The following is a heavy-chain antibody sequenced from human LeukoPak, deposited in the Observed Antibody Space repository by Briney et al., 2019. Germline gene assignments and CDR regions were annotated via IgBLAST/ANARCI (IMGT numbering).Heavy chain of an antibody. CDR3: ARCSWRGDSSGYYFQH. CDR1: GFTFSSYS. J-gene: IGHJ1*01. V-gene: IGHV3-21*01. Sequence: PGGSLRLSCAASGFTFSSYSMNWVRQAPGKGLEWVSSISSSSSYIYYADSVKGRFTIPRDNAKNSLYLQMNSLRAEDTAVYYCARCSWRGDSSGYYFQHWGQGTLVTVSS. D-gene: IGHD3-22*01. CDR2: ISSSSSYI.